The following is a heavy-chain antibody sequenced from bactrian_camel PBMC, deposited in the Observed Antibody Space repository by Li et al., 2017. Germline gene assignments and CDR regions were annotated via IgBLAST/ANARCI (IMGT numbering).Heavy chain of an antibody. CDR3: VKPNPDARGGFDH. V-gene: IGHV3-3*01. Sequence: QVQLVESGGGSVQAGGSLRLACAASGVPPGNHVMGWFRQAPGKEREGVAAMYTRGGSTFYRDSVKGRFTISQDGAKNTVYLLMNSLKPEDTAVYYCVKPNPDARGGFDHWGQGTQVTVS. D-gene: IGHD1*01. J-gene: IGHJ4*01. CDR2: MYTRGGST. CDR1: GVPPGNHV.